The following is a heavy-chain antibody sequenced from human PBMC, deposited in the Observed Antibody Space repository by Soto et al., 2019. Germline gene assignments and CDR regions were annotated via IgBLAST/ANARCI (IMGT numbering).Heavy chain of an antibody. CDR3: ARDLGAGDH. CDR1: GYTFKHYY. V-gene: IGHV1-46*02. Sequence: QVQLVQSGAEVKKPGASVKVSCRTSGYTFKHYYIHWVRQAPGQGLEWLGIINPASASTNYAQEFQDRVTLTMDTSTTTVYMELSGLRAEDTAIFYCARDLGAGDHWGQGTLVTVSS. CDR2: INPASAST. D-gene: IGHD6-13*01. J-gene: IGHJ4*02.